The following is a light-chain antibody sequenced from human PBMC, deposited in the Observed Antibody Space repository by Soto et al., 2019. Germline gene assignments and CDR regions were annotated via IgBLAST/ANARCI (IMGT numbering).Light chain of an antibody. CDR3: QQYGVSPLT. CDR2: GAS. Sequence: EIVLTQSPGTLSLSPGERVTLSCRASQNVYINSLAWYQQKPGQTPRLLISGASTRAAAVPYRFSGSGSGTDFALSIDGLEPEDFAIYYCQQYGVSPLTFGPGTRVD. V-gene: IGKV3-20*01. J-gene: IGKJ3*01. CDR1: QNVYINS.